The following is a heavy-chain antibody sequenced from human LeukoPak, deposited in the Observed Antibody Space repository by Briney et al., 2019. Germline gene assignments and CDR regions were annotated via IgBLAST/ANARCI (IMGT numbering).Heavy chain of an antibody. J-gene: IGHJ4*02. CDR3: ARDGVMAVAWEY. Sequence: ASVKVSCKASGYTFTSYYMHWARQAPGQGLEWMGIINPSGGSTSYAQKFQGRVTMTRDTSTSTVYMELSSLRSEDTAVYYCARDGVMAVAWEYWGQGTLVTVSS. V-gene: IGHV1-46*01. D-gene: IGHD6-19*01. CDR2: INPSGGST. CDR1: GYTFTSYY.